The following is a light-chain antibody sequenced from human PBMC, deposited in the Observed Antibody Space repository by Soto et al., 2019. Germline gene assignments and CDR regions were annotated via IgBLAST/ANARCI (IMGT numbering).Light chain of an antibody. Sequence: QSVLTQPASVSGSPGQSITISCTGTGSDVGGYNYVSWYQQHPGKAPKLMIYDVSNRPSGVSNRFSGSKSGNTASLTISGPQAEDEADYYCSSYTSSSTLVFGGGTKVTVL. CDR3: SSYTSSSTLV. V-gene: IGLV2-14*01. J-gene: IGLJ2*01. CDR2: DVS. CDR1: GSDVGGYNY.